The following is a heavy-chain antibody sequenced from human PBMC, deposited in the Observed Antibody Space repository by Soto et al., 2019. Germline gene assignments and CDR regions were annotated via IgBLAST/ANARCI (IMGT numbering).Heavy chain of an antibody. CDR1: GYTFTSYG. D-gene: IGHD5-18*01. CDR3: ARECIQTNDRYYYYGMDV. J-gene: IGHJ6*02. V-gene: IGHV1-18*04. CDR2: ISAYNGNT. Sequence: ASVKVSCKASGYTFTSYGISWVRQAPGQGLEWMGWISAYNGNTNYAQKIQGRVTMTTDTSTSTAYMELRSLRSDDTAVYYCARECIQTNDRYYYYGMDVWGQGTTVTVSS.